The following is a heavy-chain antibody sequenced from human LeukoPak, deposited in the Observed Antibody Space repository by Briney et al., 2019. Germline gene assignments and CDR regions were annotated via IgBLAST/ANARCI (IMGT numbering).Heavy chain of an antibody. J-gene: IGHJ4*02. D-gene: IGHD6-6*01. V-gene: IGHV4-59*01. CDR1: GGFINSYY. Sequence: SETLSLTCNVSGGFINSYYGSWIRQPPGKGLEWIGDIYYSGTTNYNTSLKSRVTISVDRPKSQFSLKVGSVTAADTAVYYCARVLSSSSKVFDFWGQGTPVTVSS. CDR3: ARVLSSSSKVFDF. CDR2: IYYSGTT.